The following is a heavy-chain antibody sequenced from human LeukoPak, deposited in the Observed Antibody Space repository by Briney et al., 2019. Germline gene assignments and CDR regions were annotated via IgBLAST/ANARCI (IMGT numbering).Heavy chain of an antibody. CDR2: INHSGST. D-gene: IGHD6-13*01. CDR3: AREGAAAGPYNWFDP. CDR1: GGSFSGYY. Sequence: SETLSLTCAVYGGSFSGYYWSWIRQPPGKGLEWIGEINHSGSTNYNPSLKSRVTISVDTSKNQFSLRLSSVTAADTAVYYCAREGAAAGPYNWFDPWGQGTLVTVSS. J-gene: IGHJ5*02. V-gene: IGHV4-34*01.